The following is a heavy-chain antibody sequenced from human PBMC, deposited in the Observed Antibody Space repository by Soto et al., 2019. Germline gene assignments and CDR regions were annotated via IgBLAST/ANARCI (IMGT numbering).Heavy chain of an antibody. CDR1: GFTFSSYA. CDR3: AKAISFYDFWSANY. Sequence: GGSLRLSCAASGFTFSSYAMSWVRQAPGKGLEWVSAISGSGGSTYYADSVKGRFTISRDNSKNTLSLHMNSLRADDTAIYYCAKAISFYDFWSANYWGQGTMVTVSS. D-gene: IGHD3-3*01. V-gene: IGHV3-23*01. J-gene: IGHJ4*02. CDR2: ISGSGGST.